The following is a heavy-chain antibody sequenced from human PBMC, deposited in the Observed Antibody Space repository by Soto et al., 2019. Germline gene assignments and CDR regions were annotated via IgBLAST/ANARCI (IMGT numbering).Heavy chain of an antibody. Sequence: LRLSCATSVFTFSSYAMTWVRQAPGKGLEWVSVISGSDGSTYYADSVKGQFTISRDNSKNTLFLQMNSLRGEDTAGYYCARPLTYEYDSSDYRWGQGALVTV. D-gene: IGHD3-22*01. V-gene: IGHV3-23*01. CDR2: ISGSDGST. CDR1: VFTFSSYA. J-gene: IGHJ1*01. CDR3: ARPLTYEYDSSDYR.